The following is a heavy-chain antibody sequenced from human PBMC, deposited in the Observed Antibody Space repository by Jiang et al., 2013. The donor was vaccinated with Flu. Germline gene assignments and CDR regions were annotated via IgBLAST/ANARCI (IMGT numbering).Heavy chain of an antibody. D-gene: IGHD2-21*02. Sequence: FPNHAMSWVRQAPGQGLEWMGWINTNTGSPTYAQGFTGRFVFSLDTSVSTAYLQISSLKAEDTAVYYCARWGDCGGDCYPDAFDIWGQGTMVTVSS. V-gene: IGHV7-4-1*02. CDR2: INTNTGSP. CDR3: ARWGDCGGDCYPDAFDI. J-gene: IGHJ3*02. CDR1: FPNHA.